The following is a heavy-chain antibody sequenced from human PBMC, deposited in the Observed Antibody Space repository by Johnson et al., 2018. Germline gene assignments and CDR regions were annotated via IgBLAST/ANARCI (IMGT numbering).Heavy chain of an antibody. V-gene: IGHV4-59*01. D-gene: IGHD3-16*01. Sequence: QVQLQESGPGLVKTSETLSLTCTVSGGSISGYYWSWIRQPPGKGLAWIAFINYSGSTNYNPSLKSRVTISVDTSKNQFSLKLSSVTAADTAVYYCARVIRSPHDYYYYYYMDVWGKGTTVTVSS. CDR3: ARVIRSPHDYYYYYYMDV. CDR1: GGSISGYY. CDR2: INYSGST. J-gene: IGHJ6*03.